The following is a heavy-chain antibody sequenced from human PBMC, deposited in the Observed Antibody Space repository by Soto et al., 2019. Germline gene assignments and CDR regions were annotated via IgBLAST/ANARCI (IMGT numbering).Heavy chain of an antibody. J-gene: IGHJ6*03. CDR1: GFTFSSYS. CDR2: ISSSSSYI. Sequence: PGGSLRLSCAASGFTFSSYSMSWVRQAPGKGLEWVSSISSSSSYIYYADSVKGRFAISRDNAKNSLYLQMNSLRAEDTAVYYCARAGGPYSSGGYYYYYMDVWGKGTTVTVSS. D-gene: IGHD6-25*01. V-gene: IGHV3-21*01. CDR3: ARAGGPYSSGGYYYYYMDV.